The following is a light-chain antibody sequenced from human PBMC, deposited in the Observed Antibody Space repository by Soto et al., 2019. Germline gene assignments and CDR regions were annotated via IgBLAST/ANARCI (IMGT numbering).Light chain of an antibody. J-gene: IGLJ2*01. CDR1: SSNIGSKA. V-gene: IGLV1-44*01. CDR3: AAWDDSLKGVV. CDR2: SSS. Sequence: QSVLTQPPSASGTPGQRVTISCSGSSSNIGSKAVNWYQHLPGTAPKLLIYSSSQRPSGVPDRFSGSKYGTSASLAISGHQSEDEDDYYCAAWDDSLKGVVFGGGTTLTVL.